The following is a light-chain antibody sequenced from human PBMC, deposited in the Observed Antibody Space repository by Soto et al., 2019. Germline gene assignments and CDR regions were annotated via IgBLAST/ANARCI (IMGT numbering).Light chain of an antibody. CDR3: QQYDNLPLT. Sequence: DIQMTQSPSSLSASVRDRLTMSCEWSQDISNYLNWYQQKPGKAPKLLIYDASNLETGVPSRFSGSGSGTDFTFTISSLQPEDIATYYCQQYDNLPLTFGGGTKVDI. CDR2: DAS. V-gene: IGKV1-33*01. CDR1: QDISNY. J-gene: IGKJ4*01.